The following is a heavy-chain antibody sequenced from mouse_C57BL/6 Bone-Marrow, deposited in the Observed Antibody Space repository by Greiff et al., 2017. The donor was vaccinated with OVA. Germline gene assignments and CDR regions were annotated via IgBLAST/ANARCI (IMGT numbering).Heavy chain of an antibody. D-gene: IGHD1-1*01. CDR2: INPSSGYT. Sequence: QVQLQQSGAELARPGASVKMSCKASGYTFTSSTMHWVKQRPGQGLEWIGYINPSSGYTKYNQKFKDKATLTADKSSSTAYMQLSRLTSEDSAVYYCASLRVPLYYGSPFYYAMDYWGQGTSVTVSS. CDR1: GYTFTSST. V-gene: IGHV1-4*01. CDR3: ASLRVPLYYGSPFYYAMDY. J-gene: IGHJ4*01.